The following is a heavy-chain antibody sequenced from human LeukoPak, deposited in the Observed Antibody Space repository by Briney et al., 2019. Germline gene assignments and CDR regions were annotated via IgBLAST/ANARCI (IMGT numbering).Heavy chain of an antibody. J-gene: IGHJ4*02. Sequence: GRSLRLSCAASGFTFSGYAMNWVRQAPGKGLEWVAVVSYDGNDYYYADSVKGRFTISRDNSKNTLYLQMNSLRAEDTAVYYCAKPTGDTGWYGLLEYWGQGTLVTVSS. CDR3: AKPTGDTGWYGLLEY. CDR2: VSYDGNDY. V-gene: IGHV3-30*18. D-gene: IGHD6-19*01. CDR1: GFTFSGYA.